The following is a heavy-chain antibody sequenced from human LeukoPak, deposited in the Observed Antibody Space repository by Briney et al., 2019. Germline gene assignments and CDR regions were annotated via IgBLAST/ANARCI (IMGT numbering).Heavy chain of an antibody. CDR1: GFTFSSYE. D-gene: IGHD3-10*01. V-gene: IGHV3-48*03. Sequence: GGSLRLSCAASGFTFSSYEMNWVRQAPGKGLEWVSYISSSGSTIYYADSVKGRFTISRDNAKNSLYLQMSSLRAEDTAVYYCARDPKLLWFGESRFDYWGQGTLVTVSS. CDR3: ARDPKLLWFGESRFDY. CDR2: ISSSGSTI. J-gene: IGHJ4*02.